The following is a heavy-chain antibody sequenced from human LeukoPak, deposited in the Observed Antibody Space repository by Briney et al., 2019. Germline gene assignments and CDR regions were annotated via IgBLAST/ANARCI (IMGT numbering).Heavy chain of an antibody. Sequence: PSETLSLTCTVSGGSISSSSHYWGWIRQPPGKGLEWIGSIYYSGSTYCNPSLKSRVTMSVDTSKNQFSLNLSSVTAADTAVYYCARGWYGGRSIDWYFDLWGRGTLVTVSS. J-gene: IGHJ2*01. CDR2: IYYSGST. CDR1: GGSISSSSHY. D-gene: IGHD1-26*01. V-gene: IGHV4-39*07. CDR3: ARGWYGGRSIDWYFDL.